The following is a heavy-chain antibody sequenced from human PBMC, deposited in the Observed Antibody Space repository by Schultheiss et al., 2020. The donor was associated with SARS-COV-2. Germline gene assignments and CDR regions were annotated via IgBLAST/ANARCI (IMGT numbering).Heavy chain of an antibody. CDR3: ARFFTIESDFDY. Sequence: GGSLRLSCAASGFTFSSYGMHWVRQAPGKGLEWVANIKHDGSEKYYVDSVKGRFTISRDNAKNSLYLQMNSLRAEDTAVYYCARFFTIESDFDYWGQGTLVTVSS. V-gene: IGHV3-7*03. J-gene: IGHJ4*02. CDR1: GFTFSSYG. D-gene: IGHD2/OR15-2a*01. CDR2: IKHDGSEK.